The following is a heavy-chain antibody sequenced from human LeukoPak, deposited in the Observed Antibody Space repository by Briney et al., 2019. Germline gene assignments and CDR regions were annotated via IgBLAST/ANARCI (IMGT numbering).Heavy chain of an antibody. Sequence: GGSLRLSCAAPGFTFNSYGMHWVRQAPGKGLEWVAFIRYDGTNNYYADSVKGRFTISRDNSKNTLYLQMNSLRAEDTAVYYCAKVGTTANHYFDYWGQGALVTVSS. CDR1: GFTFNSYG. J-gene: IGHJ4*02. D-gene: IGHD1-7*01. V-gene: IGHV3-30*02. CDR2: IRYDGTNN. CDR3: AKVGTTANHYFDY.